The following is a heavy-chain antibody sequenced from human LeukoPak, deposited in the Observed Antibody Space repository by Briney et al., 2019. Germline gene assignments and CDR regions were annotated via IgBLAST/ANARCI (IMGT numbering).Heavy chain of an antibody. D-gene: IGHD2-2*02. CDR2: ISGSSRTI. V-gene: IGHV3-11*04. CDR3: ATYRHLPY. CDR1: GFTFSDYY. Sequence: KTGGSLRLSCAASGFTFSDYYMSWIRQAPGKGLEWVSYISGSSRTIYYADSVKGRFTISRDNAKNSLYLQMSSLRAEDSAMYYCATYRHLPYWGQGILVTVSS. J-gene: IGHJ4*02.